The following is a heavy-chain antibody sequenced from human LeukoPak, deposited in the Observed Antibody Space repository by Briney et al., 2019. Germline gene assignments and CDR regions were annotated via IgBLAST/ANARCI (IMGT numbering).Heavy chain of an antibody. CDR2: IKQDGSKK. Sequence: GGSLRLSCVVSGFTFASSWMTWVRQAPGKGLEWVANIKQDGSKKHYVDSVKGRFTISRDNVKNSLYLQMNSLRAEDTAVYYCAREPGIGYAFDIWGQGTMVTVSS. CDR1: GFTFASSW. D-gene: IGHD3-10*01. CDR3: AREPGIGYAFDI. J-gene: IGHJ3*02. V-gene: IGHV3-7*01.